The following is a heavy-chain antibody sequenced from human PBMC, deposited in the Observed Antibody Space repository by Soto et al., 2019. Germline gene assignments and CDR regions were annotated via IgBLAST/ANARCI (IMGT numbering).Heavy chain of an antibody. V-gene: IGHV3-30-3*01. D-gene: IGHD2-2*01. CDR1: GFTFSSYA. CDR3: ARGGFTEDIVLVLYGD. J-gene: IGHJ4*02. Sequence: GSLRLSCAASGFTFSSYAMHWVRQAPGKGLEWVAVISYDGSNKYYADSVKGRFTISRDNSKNTLYLQMNSLRAEDTAVYYCARGGFTEDIVLVLYGDWGQGTRVTVSS. CDR2: ISYDGSNK.